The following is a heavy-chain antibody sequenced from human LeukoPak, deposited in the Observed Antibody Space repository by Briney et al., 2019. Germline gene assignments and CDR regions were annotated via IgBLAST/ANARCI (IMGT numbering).Heavy chain of an antibody. CDR3: ATRIPAPL. CDR2: MSQSGIT. V-gene: IGHV4-4*02. D-gene: IGHD2-2*01. CDR1: GGSISSSNW. Sequence: SETLSLTCAVSGGSISSSNWWTGVRPPPGRGVEWVGEMSQSGITNYSPSLKRRVTISIDKSKNQFSLSLSPVPAADTAVYYCATRIPAPLWGQGTLVTVSS. J-gene: IGHJ4*02.